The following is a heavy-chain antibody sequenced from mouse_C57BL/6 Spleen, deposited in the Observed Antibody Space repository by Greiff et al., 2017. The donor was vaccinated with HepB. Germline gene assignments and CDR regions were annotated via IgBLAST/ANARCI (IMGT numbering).Heavy chain of an antibody. V-gene: IGHV1-52*01. Sequence: VQLQQSGAELVRPGSSVKLSCKASGYTFTSYWMQWVKQRPIQGLEWIGNIDPSDSETHYNQKFKDKATLTVDKSSSTAYMQISSLTSEDSAVYYCARWDYYGSSWGYWGQGTTLTVSS. J-gene: IGHJ2*01. CDR1: GYTFTSYW. D-gene: IGHD1-1*01. CDR2: IDPSDSET. CDR3: ARWDYYGSSWGY.